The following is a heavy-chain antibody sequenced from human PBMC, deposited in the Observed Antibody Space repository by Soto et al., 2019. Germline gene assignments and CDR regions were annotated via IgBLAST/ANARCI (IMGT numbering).Heavy chain of an antibody. CDR1: GGTFSSYA. V-gene: IGHV1-69*06. D-gene: IGHD6-13*01. CDR2: IIPIFGTA. J-gene: IGHJ6*02. CDR3: ARDSGSSLGRGYYGMDV. Sequence: SVKVSCKASGGTFSSYAISWVRQAPGQGLEWMGGIIPIFGTANYAQKFQGRVTITADKSTSTAYMELSSLRSEDTAVYYCARDSGSSLGRGYYGMDVWGQGTTVTVSS.